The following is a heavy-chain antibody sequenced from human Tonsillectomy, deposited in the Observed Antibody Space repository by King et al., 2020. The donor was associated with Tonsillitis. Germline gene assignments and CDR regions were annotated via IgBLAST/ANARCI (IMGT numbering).Heavy chain of an antibody. CDR1: GGSINSGGYS. V-gene: IGHV4-30-2*01. CDR2: IYHSGST. CDR3: ARGHYDIWTGHYHDKFDI. J-gene: IGHJ3*02. Sequence: LQLQESGSGLVKPSQTLSLTCVVSGGSINSGGYSWSWIRQPPGKGLEWIGYIYHSGSTYYNPSLKSRVTISIDTSKNQLSLKLSSVTAADTAVYYCARGHYDIWTGHYHDKFDIWGQGTMVTVSS. D-gene: IGHD3-9*01.